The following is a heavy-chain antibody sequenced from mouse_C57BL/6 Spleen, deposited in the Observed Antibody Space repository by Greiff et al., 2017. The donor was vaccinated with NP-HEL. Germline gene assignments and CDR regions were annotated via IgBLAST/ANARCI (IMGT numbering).Heavy chain of an antibody. J-gene: IGHJ4*01. V-gene: IGHV1-53*01. Sequence: VKLQQPGTELVKPGASVKLSCKASGYTFTSYWMHWVKQRPGQGLEWIGNINPSNGGTNYNEKFKSKATLTVDKSSSTAYMQLSSLTSEDSAVYYCARPLYDGYPYYYAMDYWGQGTSVTVSS. CDR3: ARPLYDGYPYYYAMDY. CDR1: GYTFTSYW. CDR2: INPSNGGT. D-gene: IGHD2-3*01.